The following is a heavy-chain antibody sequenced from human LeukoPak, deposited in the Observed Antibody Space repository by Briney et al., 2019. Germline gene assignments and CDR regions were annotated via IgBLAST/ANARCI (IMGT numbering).Heavy chain of an antibody. CDR3: ARDSGFWSGYSIPDAFDI. CDR1: GGSISSSSYY. V-gene: IGHV4-39*07. D-gene: IGHD3-3*01. J-gene: IGHJ3*02. Sequence: SETLSLTCTVSGGSISSSSYYWALIRQPPGKGLEWIGSVYYSGSTYYNPSLKSRVTISVDTSKNQFSLKLSSVTAADTAVYYCARDSGFWSGYSIPDAFDIWGQGTMVTVSS. CDR2: VYYSGST.